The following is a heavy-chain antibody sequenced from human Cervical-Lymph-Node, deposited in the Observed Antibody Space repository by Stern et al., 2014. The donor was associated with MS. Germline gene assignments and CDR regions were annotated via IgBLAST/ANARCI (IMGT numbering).Heavy chain of an antibody. CDR2: IYYSGST. CDR3: ARWSSGFDY. Sequence: QMQLVQSGPGLVKPSETLSLTCTVSGGSISSYYWSWIRQPPGKGLEWIGYIYYSGSTNYNPSLKSRVTISVDTSKNQFSLKMSSGTAADTAVYYCARWSSGFDYWGQGTLVTVSS. V-gene: IGHV4-59*08. CDR1: GGSISSYY. D-gene: IGHD6-19*01. J-gene: IGHJ4*02.